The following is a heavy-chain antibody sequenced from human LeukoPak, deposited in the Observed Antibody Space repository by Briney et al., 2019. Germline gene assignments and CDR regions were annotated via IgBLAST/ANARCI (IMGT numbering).Heavy chain of an antibody. J-gene: IGHJ5*02. Sequence: SETLSLTCTVSGGSISSYYWSWIRQPPGKGLEWIGYIYYSGSTNYNPSLKSRVTISVDTSKNQFSLKLSPVTAADTAVYYCARAGSAPYIFNWFDPWGQGTMVTVSS. V-gene: IGHV4-59*01. CDR2: IYYSGST. D-gene: IGHD3-16*01. CDR1: GGSISSYY. CDR3: ARAGSAPYIFNWFDP.